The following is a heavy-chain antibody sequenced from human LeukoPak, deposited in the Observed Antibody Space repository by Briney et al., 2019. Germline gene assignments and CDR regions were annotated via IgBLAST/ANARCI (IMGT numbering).Heavy chain of an antibody. CDR1: GFTFSSYA. Sequence: PGGSLRLSCAASGFTFSSYAMRWVRQAPGKGLEWVAVISYDGSNKYYADSVKGRFTISRDNSKNTLYLQMNSLRAEDTAIYYCAKGVGWFPSWGQGTLVTVSS. V-gene: IGHV3-30-3*01. CDR3: AKGVGWFPS. J-gene: IGHJ5*02. CDR2: ISYDGSNK. D-gene: IGHD3-10*01.